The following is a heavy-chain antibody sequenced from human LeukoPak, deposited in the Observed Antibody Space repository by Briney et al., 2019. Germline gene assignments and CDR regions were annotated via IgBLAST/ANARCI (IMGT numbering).Heavy chain of an antibody. CDR1: GFTFSSYA. CDR3: AKDDVAVAGTPIFDY. CDR2: IRGSGGST. J-gene: IGHJ4*02. V-gene: IGHV3-23*01. Sequence: GGSLRLSCAASGFTFSSYAMSWVRQAPGKGLEWVSAIRGSGGSTYYADSVKGRFTISRDNSKNTLYLQMNSLRAVDTAVYYCAKDDVAVAGTPIFDYWGQGTLVTVSS. D-gene: IGHD6-19*01.